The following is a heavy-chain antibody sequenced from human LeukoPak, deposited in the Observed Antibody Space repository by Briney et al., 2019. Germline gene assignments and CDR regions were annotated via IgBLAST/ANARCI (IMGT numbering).Heavy chain of an antibody. V-gene: IGHV3-48*03. J-gene: IGHJ6*02. D-gene: IGHD3-9*01. CDR3: ARSIVLTGGGVDV. Sequence: GGSLRLSCAASGLPFSSHGMSWVRQAPGKGLERISYITDSGSTIHYADSVNSRFTISRDNAKNSLYMQMNSLRAEDSAVYYCARSIVLTGGGVDVWGRGDTVTVSS. CDR1: GLPFSSHG. CDR2: ITDSGSTI.